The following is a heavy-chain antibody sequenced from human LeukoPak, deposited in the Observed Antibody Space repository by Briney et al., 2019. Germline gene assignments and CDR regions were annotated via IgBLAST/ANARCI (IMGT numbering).Heavy chain of an antibody. J-gene: IGHJ5*02. CDR2: INVGNGYT. CDR3: ARDGNGAAAGSGGPGWLDP. D-gene: IGHD6-13*01. CDR1: GYIFTSFA. V-gene: IGHV1-3*03. Sequence: GASVKVSCKASGYIFTSFAMHWVRQAPGQRFEWMGWINVGNGYTKYSQELQGRVTITRDTSASTAYMELSSLRFEDMAVYYCARDGNGAAAGSGGPGWLDPWGQGTLVTVSS.